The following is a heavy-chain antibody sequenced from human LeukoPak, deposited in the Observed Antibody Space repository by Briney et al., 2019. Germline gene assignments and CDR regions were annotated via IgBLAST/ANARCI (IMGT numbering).Heavy chain of an antibody. CDR2: IYYSGST. Sequence: SETLSLTCTVSSASLTSSPYFWGWLRQPPGKGLQWLGSIYYSGSTYYNPSLKSRVTISVDTSKIQFSLKLSSVTAADTAVYYCARGVVIAPQTFDYWGQGTLVTVSS. D-gene: IGHD2-21*01. CDR1: SASLTSSPYF. CDR3: ARGVVIAPQTFDY. J-gene: IGHJ4*02. V-gene: IGHV4-39*01.